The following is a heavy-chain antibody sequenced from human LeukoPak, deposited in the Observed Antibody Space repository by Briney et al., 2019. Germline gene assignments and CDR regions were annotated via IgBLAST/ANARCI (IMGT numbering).Heavy chain of an antibody. J-gene: IGHJ3*02. CDR3: ARAEGRYYDFWSGYHPDAFDI. Sequence: SQTLSLTCTVSGGSISSGGYYWSWIRQHPGKGLEWIGYIYYSGSTYYNPSLKSRVTISVDTSKNQFSLKLSSVTAADTAVYYCARAEGRYYDFWSGYHPDAFDIWGQGTMVTVSS. D-gene: IGHD3-3*01. CDR2: IYYSGST. CDR1: GGSISSGGYY. V-gene: IGHV4-31*03.